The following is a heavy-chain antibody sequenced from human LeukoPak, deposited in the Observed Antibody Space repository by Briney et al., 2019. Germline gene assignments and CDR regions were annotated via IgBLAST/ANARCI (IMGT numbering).Heavy chain of an antibody. D-gene: IGHD6-13*01. J-gene: IGHJ6*02. CDR3: AKGAFCSWPLPHYCGMDV. CDR1: GFTVSSYA. CDR2: ISGSGGST. V-gene: IGHV3-23*01. Sequence: TGGSLRLSCAASGFTVSSYAMSWVRQAPGKGLEWVSAISGSGGSTYYADSVKGRFTISRDNSKNTLYLQMNSLRAEDTAVYYCAKGAFCSWPLPHYCGMDVWGQGTTVTVSS.